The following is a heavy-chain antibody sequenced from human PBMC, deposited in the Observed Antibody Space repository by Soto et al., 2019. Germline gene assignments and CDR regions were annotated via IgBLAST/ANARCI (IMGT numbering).Heavy chain of an antibody. CDR1: VGSISSYY. Sequence: PSETLSHTCSVSVGSISSYYWSWIRQPPGKALEWIGYISYTGTGSTNYNPSLTSRVTISVDTSKNQFSLKLSSVTAADTAVYFCARRRVGTYPFDYWGQGTLVTLSS. D-gene: IGHD1-26*01. V-gene: IGHV4-59*08. J-gene: IGHJ4*02. CDR3: ARRRVGTYPFDY. CDR2: ISYTGTGST.